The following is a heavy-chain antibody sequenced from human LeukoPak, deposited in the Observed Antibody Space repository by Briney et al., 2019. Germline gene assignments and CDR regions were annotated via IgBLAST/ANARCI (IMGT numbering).Heavy chain of an antibody. J-gene: IGHJ1*01. CDR1: RFTFDEYG. CDR3: ARGPQH. Sequence: GGSLRLSCAASRFTFDEYGMSWVRHTAGKGLEWVSGINWNGRSIGYADSVKGRFTISRDNAKNSLYLQMNSLRAEDTAVYYCARGPQHWGQGTLVTVSS. V-gene: IGHV3-20*04. CDR2: INWNGRSI.